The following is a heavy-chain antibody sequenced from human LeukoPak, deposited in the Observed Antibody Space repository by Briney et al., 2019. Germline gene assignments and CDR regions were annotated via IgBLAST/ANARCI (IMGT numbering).Heavy chain of an antibody. D-gene: IGHD6-13*01. CDR2: ISGSGGST. J-gene: IGHJ4*02. CDR3: AKVFDGGHYSSSWYGYFDC. V-gene: IGHV3-23*01. Sequence: PGGSLRLSCAAPGFTFSSYAMSWVRQAPGKGLEWVSAISGSGGSTYYADSVKGRFTISRDNSKNTLYLQMNSLRAEDTAVYYCAKVFDGGHYSSSWYGYFDCWGQGTLVTVSS. CDR1: GFTFSSYA.